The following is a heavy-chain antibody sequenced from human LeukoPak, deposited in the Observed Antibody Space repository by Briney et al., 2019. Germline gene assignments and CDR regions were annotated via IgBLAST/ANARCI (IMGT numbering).Heavy chain of an antibody. CDR1: GGSFSGYY. CDR3: ARYCSSTSCYIYGMDV. CDR2: INHSGST. V-gene: IGHV4-34*01. D-gene: IGHD2-2*02. J-gene: IGHJ6*02. Sequence: SETLSLTCAVYGGSFSGYYWSWIRQPPGKGLEWIGEINHSGSTNYNPSLKSRVTISVDTSKNQFSLKLSSVTAADTAVYYCARYCSSTSCYIYGMDVWGQGTTVTVSS.